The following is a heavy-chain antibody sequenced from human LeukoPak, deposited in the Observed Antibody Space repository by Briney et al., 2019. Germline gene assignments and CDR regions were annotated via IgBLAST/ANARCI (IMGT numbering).Heavy chain of an antibody. CDR3: ATSLSGWFGPSAYY. D-gene: IGHD6-19*01. J-gene: IGHJ4*02. Sequence: GGSLRLSCVASGFAFSSYEMSWVRQAPGKGLEWVSFISGDGRAIHYADSVKGRFTVSADNARNSVFLQMNSLRGEDTAVYYCATSLSGWFGPSAYYCGQGTLVTVSS. CDR2: ISGDGRAI. CDR1: GFAFSSYE. V-gene: IGHV3-48*03.